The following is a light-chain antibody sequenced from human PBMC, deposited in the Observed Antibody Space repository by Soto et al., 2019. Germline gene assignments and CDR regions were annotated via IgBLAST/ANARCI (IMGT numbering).Light chain of an antibody. Sequence: THSPSSLLALGGDEVIITSGAIQDFDIFLSWYQQKPGKVPKLLIYDKSTLRSGVPSRFSGSGSGTDFTLTINNLQPEDFATYYCQQSYRTPYTFGQGTKV. J-gene: IGKJ2*01. CDR2: DKS. V-gene: IGKV1-39*01. CDR3: QQSYRTPYT. CDR1: QDFDIF.